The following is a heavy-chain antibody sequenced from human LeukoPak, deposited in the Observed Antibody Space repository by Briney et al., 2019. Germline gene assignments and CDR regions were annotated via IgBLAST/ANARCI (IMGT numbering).Heavy chain of an antibody. J-gene: IGHJ4*02. Sequence: SETLSLTCAVYGGSFSGYYWSWIRQPPGKGLEWIGEINHSGSTNYNPSLKSRVTISGDTSKNQFSLKLSSVTAADTAVYYCARGRYSSGWYRRGWPVDYWGQGTLVTVSS. CDR3: ARGRYSSGWYRRGWPVDY. CDR2: INHSGST. CDR1: GGSFSGYY. V-gene: IGHV4-34*01. D-gene: IGHD6-19*01.